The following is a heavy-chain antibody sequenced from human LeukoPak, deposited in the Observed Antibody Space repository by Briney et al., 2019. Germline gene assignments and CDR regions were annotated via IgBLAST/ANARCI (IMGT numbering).Heavy chain of an antibody. CDR1: GYTFTNNG. CDR3: ARGYYGSGSYWSDY. D-gene: IGHD3-10*01. J-gene: IGHJ4*02. V-gene: IGHV1-18*01. CDR2: ISDYTGNT. Sequence: ASVKVSCKASGYTFTNNGISWVRQAPGQGLEWMGWISDYTGNTHYAQNLQGRVTMTTDTSTSTAYMELRSLRSDDTAVYYCARGYYGSGSYWSDYWGQGTLITVSS.